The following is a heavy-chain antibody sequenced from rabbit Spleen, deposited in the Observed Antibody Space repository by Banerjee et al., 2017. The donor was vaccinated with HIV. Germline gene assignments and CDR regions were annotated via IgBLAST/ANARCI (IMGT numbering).Heavy chain of an antibody. J-gene: IGHJ4*01. Sequence: QSLEESGGDLVQPGGSLKLSCKASGFTLSSYYMNWVRQAPGKGLEWIGYIDPVFGITYYANWVNGRFSISRENAQNTVFLQMTSLTAADTATYFCARDGTGGSYFALWGPGPLVTVS. V-gene: IGHV1S7*01. CDR2: IDPVFGIT. CDR3: ARDGTGGSYFAL. CDR1: GFTLSSYY. D-gene: IGHD8-1*01.